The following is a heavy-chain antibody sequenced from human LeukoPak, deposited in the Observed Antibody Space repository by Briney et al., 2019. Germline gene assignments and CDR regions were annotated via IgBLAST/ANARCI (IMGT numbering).Heavy chain of an antibody. CDR3: ARVVIAAAGNWFDP. V-gene: IGHV4-61*02. J-gene: IGHJ5*02. D-gene: IGHD6-13*01. CDR1: GGSISSGSYY. Sequence: SETLSLTCTVSGGSISSGSYYWSWIRQPAGRGLEWIGRIYTSGSTNYNPSLKSRVTISVDTSKNQLSLKLNSVTAADTAVYYCARVVIAAAGNWFDPWGQGTLVTVSS. CDR2: IYTSGST.